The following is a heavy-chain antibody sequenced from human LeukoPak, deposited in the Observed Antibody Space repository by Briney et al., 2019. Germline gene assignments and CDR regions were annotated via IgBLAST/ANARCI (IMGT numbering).Heavy chain of an antibody. V-gene: IGHV4-59*01. CDR2: IYYSGST. Sequence: PSETLSLTCIVSGGSISSYYWSWIRQPPGKGLEWIGYIYYSGSTNYNPSLESRVTISVDTSKNQFSLKLSSVTAADTAVYYCARDLIVGATGAFDIWGQGTMVTVSS. CDR3: ARDLIVGATGAFDI. J-gene: IGHJ3*02. D-gene: IGHD1-26*01. CDR1: GGSISSYY.